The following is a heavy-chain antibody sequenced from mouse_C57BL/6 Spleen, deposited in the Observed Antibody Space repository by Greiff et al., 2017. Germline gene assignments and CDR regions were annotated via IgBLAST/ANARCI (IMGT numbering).Heavy chain of an antibody. V-gene: IGHV7-3*01. CDR2: IRNKANGYTT. CDR1: GFTFTDYY. CDR3: ARSGSPFEY. D-gene: IGHD1-1*01. J-gene: IGHJ3*01. Sequence: EVQLVESGGALVQPGGSLRLSCAASGFTFTDYYLSWVCQPPGKALEWLGFIRNKANGYTTEYIASVKGRFTISRDNSQSILYLQMNALRAEDSATYYCARSGSPFEYWGQGTLVTVSA.